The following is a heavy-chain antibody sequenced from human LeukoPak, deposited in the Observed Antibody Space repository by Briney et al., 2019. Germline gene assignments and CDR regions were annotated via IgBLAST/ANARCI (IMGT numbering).Heavy chain of an antibody. CDR1: GYTFISYV. CDR3: ARDHSNWNYAPDF. CDR2: ISASNGNT. V-gene: IGHV1-18*01. Sequence: GASVKVSCKASGYTFISYVMTWVRQAPGQGLQWLGWISASNGNTNYAQKFRDRVTMSTDTSTGTAYLDVRSLTSDDTAVYYCARDHSNWNYAPDFWGQGTLVIVSS. D-gene: IGHD1-7*01. J-gene: IGHJ4*02.